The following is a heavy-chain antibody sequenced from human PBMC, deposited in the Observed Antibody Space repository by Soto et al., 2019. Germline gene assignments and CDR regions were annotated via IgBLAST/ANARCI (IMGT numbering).Heavy chain of an antibody. J-gene: IGHJ4*02. CDR2: MNPDSGDT. Sequence: KECRYRLTSNYLKSPRHETGQGPEWMGWMNPDSGDTGYAQNFQGRVTMTRNTFTRTAYMELSSLRSEDTAVYYCARVGGNWNDDYFDYWGQGTLLTVSS. V-gene: IGHV1-8*01. CDR1: RYRLTSNY. CDR3: ARVGGNWNDDYFDY. D-gene: IGHD1-1*01.